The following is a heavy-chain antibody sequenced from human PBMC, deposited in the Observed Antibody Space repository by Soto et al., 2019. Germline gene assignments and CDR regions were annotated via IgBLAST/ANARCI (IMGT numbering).Heavy chain of an antibody. CDR3: AGEGSLYSSSSGRYYYYGMDV. CDR2: IYYSGST. V-gene: IGHV4-39*07. D-gene: IGHD6-6*01. Sequence: SETLSLTCTVSGGSISSSSYYWGWIRQPPGKGLEWIGSIYYSGSTYYNPSLKSRVTISVDTSKNQFSLKLSSVTAADTAVYYCAGEGSLYSSSSGRYYYYGMDVWGQGTTVTVSS. J-gene: IGHJ6*02. CDR1: GGSISSSSYY.